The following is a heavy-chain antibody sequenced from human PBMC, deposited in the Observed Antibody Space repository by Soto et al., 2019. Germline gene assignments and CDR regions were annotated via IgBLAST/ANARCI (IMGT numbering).Heavy chain of an antibody. D-gene: IGHD2-2*01. V-gene: IGHV1-8*01. CDR1: GYTFTSYD. J-gene: IGHJ6*02. CDR3: ARVGVYCISTSCYSETYYYYYGMDV. Sequence: ASVKVSCKASGYTFTSYDINWVRQATGQGLEWMGWMNPNSGNTGYAQKFQGRVTMTRNTSISTAYMELSSLRSEDTAVYYCARVGVYCISTSCYSETYYYYYGMDVWGQGTTVTVSS. CDR2: MNPNSGNT.